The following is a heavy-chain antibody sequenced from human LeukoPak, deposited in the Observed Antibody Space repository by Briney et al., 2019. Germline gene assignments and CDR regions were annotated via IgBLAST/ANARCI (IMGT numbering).Heavy chain of an antibody. CDR3: ARGKVFDF. J-gene: IGHJ4*02. CDR1: GFTFGSYW. V-gene: IGHV3-7*03. Sequence: GGSLRLPCAASGFTFGSYWISWVRQAPGKGLEWVANIKEDGSEKYYVDSVKGRFTISRDNAKNSLYLQMNSLRAEDTAVYYCARGKVFDFWGQGTLVTVSS. CDR2: IKEDGSEK. D-gene: IGHD3-10*01.